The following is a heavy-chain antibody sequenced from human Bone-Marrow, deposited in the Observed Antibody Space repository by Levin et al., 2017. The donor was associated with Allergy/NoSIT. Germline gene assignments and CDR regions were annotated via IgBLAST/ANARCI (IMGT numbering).Heavy chain of an antibody. D-gene: IGHD4-11*01. CDR2: ISGSGGST. CDR3: AKVRDYTEHYFDY. V-gene: IGHV3-23*01. Sequence: GESLKISCAASGFTFSSYAMSWVRQAPGKGLEWVSAISGSGGSTYYADSVKGRFTISRDNSKNTLYLQMNSLRAEDTAVYYCAKVRDYTEHYFDYWGQGTLVTVSS. J-gene: IGHJ4*02. CDR1: GFTFSSYA.